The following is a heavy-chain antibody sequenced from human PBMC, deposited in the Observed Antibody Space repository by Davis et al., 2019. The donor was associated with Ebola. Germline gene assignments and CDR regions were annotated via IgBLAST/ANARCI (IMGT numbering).Heavy chain of an antibody. CDR3: ARQSHSSSWYGGYYFDS. Sequence: SETLSLTCTVSGGSISSYYWGWIRQAPGKGLEWIGTIYYSGSTYYNPSLRSRVTISVDTSKNQFSLKLSSVTATDTAVYYCARQSHSSSWYGGYYFDSWAQGTLVAVSS. J-gene: IGHJ4*02. CDR2: IYYSGST. CDR1: GGSISSYY. V-gene: IGHV4-39*01. D-gene: IGHD6-13*01.